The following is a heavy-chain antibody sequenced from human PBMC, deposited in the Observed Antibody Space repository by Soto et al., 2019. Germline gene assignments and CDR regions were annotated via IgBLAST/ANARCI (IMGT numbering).Heavy chain of an antibody. Sequence: QVQLQESGPGLVKPSETLSLTCTVSGGSVRSGDCYWSWIRQPPGKGLEWIVNIYYSGTIDYNPSLKSRVTISVDTSKNQFSLKLSSVTAADTAVYYCARHLAVSGTFNWFDPWGQGTLVTVSS. V-gene: IGHV4-61*08. CDR3: ARHLAVSGTFNWFDP. CDR1: GGSVRSGDCY. CDR2: IYYSGTI. J-gene: IGHJ5*02. D-gene: IGHD6-13*01.